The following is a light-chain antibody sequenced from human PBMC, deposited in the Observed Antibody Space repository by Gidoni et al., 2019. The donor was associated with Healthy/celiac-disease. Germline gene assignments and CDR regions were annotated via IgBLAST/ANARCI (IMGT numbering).Light chain of an antibody. CDR1: QNVSSSY. V-gene: IGKV3-20*01. CDR2: GAS. J-gene: IGKJ1*01. Sequence: EIVSTQSPGTLSLSPGERATLSCRASQNVSSSYLAWYQQKPGQTPRLLIYGASSRATGIPDRFSGSGSGTDFTLTISRLEPEDFAVYYCQQYGSSPWTFXXXTKVEIK. CDR3: QQYGSSPWT.